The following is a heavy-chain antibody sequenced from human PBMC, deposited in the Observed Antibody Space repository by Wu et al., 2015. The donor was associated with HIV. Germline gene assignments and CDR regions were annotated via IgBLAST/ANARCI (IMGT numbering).Heavy chain of an antibody. J-gene: IGHJ3*01. CDR2: IIPLFDTA. CDR1: GGTFSSFA. V-gene: IGHV1-69*12. CDR3: ARVGGSSWYREFDL. D-gene: IGHD6-13*01. Sequence: QVQLVQSGAEVKKPGSSVKVSCKASGGTFSSFAVSWVRQAPGQGLEWMGGIIPLFDTAHSAQNFQDRLTITADESTSTAYMELTSLRYDDTAVYYCARVGGSSWYREFDLWGQGTMVTVSS.